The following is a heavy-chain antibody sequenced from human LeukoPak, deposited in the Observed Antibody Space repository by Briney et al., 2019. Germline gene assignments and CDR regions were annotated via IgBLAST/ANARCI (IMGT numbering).Heavy chain of an antibody. Sequence: PGGSLRLSCAASGFTFSSYAISWVRQAPGQGLEWMGGIIPIFGTANYAQKFQGRVTITADESTSTAYMELSSLRSEDTAVYYCARDLGKQWLGVDNWFDPWGQGTLVTVSS. D-gene: IGHD6-19*01. J-gene: IGHJ5*02. CDR1: GFTFSSYA. V-gene: IGHV1-69*01. CDR2: IIPIFGTA. CDR3: ARDLGKQWLGVDNWFDP.